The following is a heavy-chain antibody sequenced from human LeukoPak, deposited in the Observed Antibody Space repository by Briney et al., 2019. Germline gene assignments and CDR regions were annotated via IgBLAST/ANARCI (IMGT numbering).Heavy chain of an antibody. Sequence: PGESLRICCVVAGCNVSNYWMNWVRQAPRKGMEWVANIKHDGSEKYYVDSVKGRFSISRDNAKKSLYLQMNSLRAEDTAVYYCARALSHCLDYWGQGTLVTVSS. CDR1: GCNVSNYW. V-gene: IGHV3-7*01. CDR3: ARALSHCLDY. D-gene: IGHD3-16*01. J-gene: IGHJ4*02. CDR2: IKHDGSEK.